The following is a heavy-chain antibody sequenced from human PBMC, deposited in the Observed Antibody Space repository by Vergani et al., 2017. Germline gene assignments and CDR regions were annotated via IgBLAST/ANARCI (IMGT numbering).Heavy chain of an antibody. CDR1: GYSISRGYY. Sequence: QVQLQESGPGLVKPSETLALTCSVSGYSISRGYYWGWIRQPPGKGLEWIATVFHSGSAYYNPSLRRRVTISVETSKNQFSLRLTTLTAADTAVYYWARXFWVSQGVGAFETWGRGTEVSVSS. D-gene: IGHD3-3*02. V-gene: IGHV4-38-2*02. J-gene: IGHJ3*02. CDR3: ARXFWVSQGVGAFET. CDR2: VFHSGSA.